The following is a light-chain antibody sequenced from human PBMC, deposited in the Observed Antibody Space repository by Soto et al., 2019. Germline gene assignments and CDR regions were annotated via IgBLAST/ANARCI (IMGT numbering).Light chain of an antibody. Sequence: EIVLTQSPATLSLSPGERATLSCRASKSVSSYLAWYQQKPGQAPRLLIYDASNRATGIPARFSGSGSGTDFTLTISSLESEDFAVYYCQQRSNWPPITFGPGTKVDI. CDR1: KSVSSY. CDR2: DAS. J-gene: IGKJ3*01. V-gene: IGKV3-11*01. CDR3: QQRSNWPPIT.